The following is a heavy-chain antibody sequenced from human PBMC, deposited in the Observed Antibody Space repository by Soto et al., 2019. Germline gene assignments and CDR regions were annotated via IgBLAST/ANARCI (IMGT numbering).Heavy chain of an antibody. CDR3: ARCRTMVAVDPARFGYYGMDV. CDR1: GGTFSSYA. V-gene: IGHV1-69*06. CDR2: IIPIFGTA. Sequence: QVQLVQSGAEGKKPGSSVKVSCKASGGTFSSYAISWGRQAPGQGLEWMGGIIPIFGTANYATKFQGRFTITADKSTSTADMELSSLGSEDTAVYYCARCRTMVAVDPARFGYYGMDVW. J-gene: IGHJ6*01. D-gene: IGHD3-3*01.